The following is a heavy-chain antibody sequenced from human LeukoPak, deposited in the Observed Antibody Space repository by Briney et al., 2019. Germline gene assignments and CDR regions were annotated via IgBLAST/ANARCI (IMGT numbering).Heavy chain of an antibody. D-gene: IGHD3-10*01. J-gene: IGHJ5*02. V-gene: IGHV4-4*07. Sequence: SETLSLTCTLSGASVTTYYLNWIRQPAGKGLQWIGRIYGSGSTTYNPSLKSRLTMSVDTSKNQFSLKLSSMTAADTAIYYCARDSGTTGEVKFDPWGQGTLVTVSS. CDR1: GASVTTYY. CDR3: ARDSGTTGEVKFDP. CDR2: IYGSGST.